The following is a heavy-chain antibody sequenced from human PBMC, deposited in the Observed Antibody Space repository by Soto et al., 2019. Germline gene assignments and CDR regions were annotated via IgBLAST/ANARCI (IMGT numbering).Heavy chain of an antibody. V-gene: IGHV4-59*01. D-gene: IGHD6-19*01. Sequence: SETLSLTCTVSGGSISSYYWSWIRQPPGKGLEWIGYIYYSGSTNYNPSLKSRVTISVDTSKNQFSLKLSSVTAADTAVYYCARERRVAVARTYYFDYWGQGTLVTVSS. CDR1: GGSISSYY. CDR2: IYYSGST. J-gene: IGHJ4*02. CDR3: ARERRVAVARTYYFDY.